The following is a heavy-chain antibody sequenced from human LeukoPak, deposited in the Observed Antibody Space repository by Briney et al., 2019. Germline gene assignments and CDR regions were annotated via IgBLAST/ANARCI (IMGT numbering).Heavy chain of an antibody. J-gene: IGHJ4*02. CDR2: ISTYNGNT. Sequence: GASVKVSCKASGYTFTDYYIQWLRKAPGQGLEWMGWISTYNGNTNYAQKLQGRVTMTTDTSTSTAYMELRSLRSDDTAVYYCAKDRWRDGSSSFDNWGQGTLVTVSS. CDR3: AKDRWRDGSSSFDN. V-gene: IGHV1-18*01. D-gene: IGHD6-6*01. CDR1: GYTFTDYY.